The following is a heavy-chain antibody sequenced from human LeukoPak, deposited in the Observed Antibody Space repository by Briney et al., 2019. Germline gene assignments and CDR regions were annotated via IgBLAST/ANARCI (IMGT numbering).Heavy chain of an antibody. CDR3: VGQYSSGWYDVGNYYYGMDV. CDR1: GFTFSSYS. J-gene: IGHJ6*02. D-gene: IGHD6-19*01. CDR2: ISYDGSNK. Sequence: GGSLRLSCAASGFTFSSYSMNWVRQAPGKGLEWVAVISYDGSNKYYADSVKGRFTISRDNSKNTLSLQMNSLRAEDTAMYYCVGQYSSGWYDVGNYYYGMDVWGQGTTVTVSS. V-gene: IGHV3-30*03.